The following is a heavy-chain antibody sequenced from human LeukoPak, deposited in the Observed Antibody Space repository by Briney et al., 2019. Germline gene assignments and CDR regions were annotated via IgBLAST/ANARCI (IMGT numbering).Heavy chain of an antibody. CDR1: GGSISIGGCY. D-gene: IGHD6-19*01. V-gene: IGHV4-61*08. J-gene: IGHJ4*02. Sequence: SQTLSLTCTVSGGSISIGGCYWSWIRQPPGKGLEWIGYIYYSGSTNSNPSLKSRVTISVDTSNNQFSLKLRSVTAADTAVYYCARDLDNSGWYVFDYWGQGNLVTVSS. CDR2: IYYSGST. CDR3: ARDLDNSGWYVFDY.